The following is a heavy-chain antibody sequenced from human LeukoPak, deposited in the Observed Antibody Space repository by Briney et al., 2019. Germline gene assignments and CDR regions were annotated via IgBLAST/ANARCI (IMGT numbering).Heavy chain of an antibody. D-gene: IGHD5-18*01. CDR3: LMTARIQLWPAYYFDY. Sequence: PGGSLRLSCSVSGFTFSTFAMHWVRQAPGNGLEYVSSISSNGESTHYADSVKGRFTISRDNSRSTLYLQMSSLRAEDTAVYYCLMTARIQLWPAYYFDYWGQGTLVTVSS. J-gene: IGHJ4*02. CDR1: GFTFSTFA. CDR2: ISSNGEST. V-gene: IGHV3-64D*06.